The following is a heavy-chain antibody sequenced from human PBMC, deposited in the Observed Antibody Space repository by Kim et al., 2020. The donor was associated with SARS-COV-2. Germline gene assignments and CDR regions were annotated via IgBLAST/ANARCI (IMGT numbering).Heavy chain of an antibody. Sequence: GESLKISCQASGYSFTSYRIGWVRQMSGKGLEWMGVISPGDSETRYSPSFQGQVSISADKSISTAYLQWSTLRASDTALYYCARLPYCTTPSCFGDWFDPWGQGTLVTVSS. V-gene: IGHV5-51*01. CDR1: GYSFTSYR. CDR2: ISPGDSET. J-gene: IGHJ5*02. D-gene: IGHD2-2*01. CDR3: ARLPYCTTPSCFGDWFDP.